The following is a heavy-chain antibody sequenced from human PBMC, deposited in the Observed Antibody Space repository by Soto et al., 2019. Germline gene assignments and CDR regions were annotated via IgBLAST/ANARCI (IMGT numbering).Heavy chain of an antibody. CDR1: GYTFTSYG. V-gene: IGHV1-18*01. CDR2: ISAYNGNT. D-gene: IGHD2-2*01. Sequence: ASVKVSCKASGYTFTSYGISWVRQAPGQGLEWMGWISAYNGNTNYAQKLQGRVNMTTDTSTSTAYMELRSLRSDDTAVYYCARGLVVPAAMWAFDYYYYMDVWGKGTTVTVSS. CDR3: ARGLVVPAAMWAFDYYYYMDV. J-gene: IGHJ6*03.